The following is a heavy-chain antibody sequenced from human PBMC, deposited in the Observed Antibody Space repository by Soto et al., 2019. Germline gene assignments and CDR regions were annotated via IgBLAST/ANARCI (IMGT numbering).Heavy chain of an antibody. Sequence: PGGSLRLSCEVSGFTFSSYEMYWVRQAPGKGLEWVAYISSSGETVYYAGSVQGRFTISRDNAKNSLYLQMSSLGAEDTAVYYCARDRSWKLGYWGQGTLVTVSS. D-gene: IGHD6-13*01. CDR1: GFTFSSYE. V-gene: IGHV3-48*03. J-gene: IGHJ4*02. CDR2: ISSSGETV. CDR3: ARDRSWKLGY.